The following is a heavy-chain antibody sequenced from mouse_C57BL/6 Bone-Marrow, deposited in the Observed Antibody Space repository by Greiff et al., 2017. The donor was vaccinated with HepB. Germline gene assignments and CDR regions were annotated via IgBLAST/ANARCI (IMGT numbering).Heavy chain of an antibody. Sequence: EVHLVESGPGMVKPSQSLSLTCTVTGYSITSGYDWHWIRHFPGNKLEWMGYISYSGSTNYNPSLKSRISITHDTSKNHFFLKLNSVTTEDTATYYCARARIYDGYSDWYFDVWGTGTTVTVSS. CDR2: ISYSGST. J-gene: IGHJ1*03. CDR1: GYSITSGYD. V-gene: IGHV3-1*01. D-gene: IGHD2-3*01. CDR3: ARARIYDGYSDWYFDV.